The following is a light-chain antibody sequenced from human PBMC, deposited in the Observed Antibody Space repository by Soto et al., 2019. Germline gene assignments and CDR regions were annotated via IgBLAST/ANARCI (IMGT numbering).Light chain of an antibody. Sequence: EIVLTQSPGSLSLSPGERATLSCRASQSIAANYLAWYQQKPGQAPRLLIYVTSSRATGSPDRFSGSWSGTDFTLTIRRLEPEDFAVYYCQQYGTVPLTFGGGTKVEIK. V-gene: IGKV3-20*01. CDR3: QQYGTVPLT. CDR1: QSIAANY. J-gene: IGKJ4*01. CDR2: VTS.